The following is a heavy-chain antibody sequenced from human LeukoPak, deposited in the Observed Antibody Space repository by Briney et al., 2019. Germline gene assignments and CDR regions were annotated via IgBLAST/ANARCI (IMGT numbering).Heavy chain of an antibody. CDR1: GFTLSTDS. D-gene: IGHD2-8*02. CDR2: ISSSSSYI. V-gene: IGHV3-21*01. CDR3: AILRSTGYFDY. Sequence: GGSLRLSCAASGFTLSTDSMNWVRQAPGEGLEWVSSISSSSSYIYYADSVKGRFTISRDNAKKSLYLQMNSLRAEDTAVYYCAILRSTGYFDYWGQGNLVTVSS. J-gene: IGHJ4*02.